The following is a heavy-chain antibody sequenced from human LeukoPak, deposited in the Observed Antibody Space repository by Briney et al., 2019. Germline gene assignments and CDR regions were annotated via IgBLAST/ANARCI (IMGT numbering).Heavy chain of an antibody. J-gene: IGHJ4*02. CDR2: IKQDGSEK. CDR1: GFTFSSYW. Sequence: GGSLRLSCAASGFTFSSYWMSWVRQAPGKGLEWVANIKQDGSEKYYVDSVKGRFTISRDNAKNSLYLQMNNLRAEDTAVYYCARESLSYGSGIRSGYFDYWGQGTLVTVSS. V-gene: IGHV3-7*01. CDR3: ARESLSYGSGIRSGYFDY. D-gene: IGHD3-10*01.